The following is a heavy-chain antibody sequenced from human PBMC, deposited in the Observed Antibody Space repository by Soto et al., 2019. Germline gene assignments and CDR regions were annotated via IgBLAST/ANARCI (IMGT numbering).Heavy chain of an antibody. CDR2: MSHSGGT. J-gene: IGHJ3*02. CDR1: GGSVSSGSYY. Sequence: QVQLQQWGAGLLKPSETLSLTCAVYGGSVSSGSYYWSWIRQPPGKGLEWIGEMSHSGGTHFNPFHQSRVTISVDTSKNQFSQQMSFVTAADAALYYCARVERGTATTVVDAFDIWGPGTMVTVSS. V-gene: IGHV4-34*01. CDR3: ARVERGTATTVVDAFDI. D-gene: IGHD1-1*01.